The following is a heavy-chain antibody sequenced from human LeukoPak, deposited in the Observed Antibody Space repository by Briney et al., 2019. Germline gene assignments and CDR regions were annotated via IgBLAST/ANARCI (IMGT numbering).Heavy chain of an antibody. J-gene: IGHJ4*02. CDR1: GGSISSSSYY. Sequence: SETLSLTCTVSGGSISSSSYYWSWIRQPPGKGLEWIGYIYHSGSTYYNPSLKSRVTISVDRSKNQFSLKLSSVTAADTAVYFCAQGGSGWRYDDWGQGTLVTVSS. CDR3: AQGGSGWRYDD. D-gene: IGHD6-19*01. CDR2: IYHSGST. V-gene: IGHV4-30-2*01.